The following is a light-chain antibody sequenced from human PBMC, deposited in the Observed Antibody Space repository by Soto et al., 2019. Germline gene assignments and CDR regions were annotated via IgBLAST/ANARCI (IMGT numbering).Light chain of an antibody. CDR2: GAS. CDR1: QSFSSN. V-gene: IGKV3-15*01. Sequence: EIVMTQSPATLSVSPGERATLSCRASQSFSSNLAWYQQKPGQAPRLLLYGASTRATGIPARFSGSGSGTEFTLTISRLQSEDFAVYCCQQYYNWPQTFGQGTKVEIK. J-gene: IGKJ1*01. CDR3: QQYYNWPQT.